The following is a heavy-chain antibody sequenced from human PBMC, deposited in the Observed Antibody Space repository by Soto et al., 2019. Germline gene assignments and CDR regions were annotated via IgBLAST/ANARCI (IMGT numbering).Heavy chain of an antibody. CDR3: AKARLWGGDGYNSYYYNAMDV. D-gene: IGHD3-16*01. CDR2: ISWNSGRI. V-gene: IGHV3-9*01. J-gene: IGHJ6*02. CDR1: GFTFDDYA. Sequence: EMQLVESGGGLVQPGRSLRLSCAASGFTFDDYAMYWVRQAPGKGLEWVSGISWNSGRIGYADSVKGRFTISRDNAKNSLTLQMNSLRPEATALYYCAKARLWGGDGYNSYYYNAMDVWGQGTTVTVSS.